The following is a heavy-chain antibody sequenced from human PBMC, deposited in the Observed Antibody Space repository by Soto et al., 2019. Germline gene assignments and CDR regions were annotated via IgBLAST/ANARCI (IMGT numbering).Heavy chain of an antibody. CDR3: ASTLARRGGYYYYGMDV. J-gene: IGHJ6*02. CDR2: IYYSGST. D-gene: IGHD2-15*01. V-gene: IGHV4-31*03. Sequence: QVQLQESGPGLVKPSQTLSLTCTVSGGSISSGGYYWSWIRQHPGKGLEWIGYIYYSGSTYYNPSLKSRVTISVDTSKTQFSLKLSSVAAADTAVYYCASTLARRGGYYYYGMDVWGQGTTVTVSS. CDR1: GGSISSGGYY.